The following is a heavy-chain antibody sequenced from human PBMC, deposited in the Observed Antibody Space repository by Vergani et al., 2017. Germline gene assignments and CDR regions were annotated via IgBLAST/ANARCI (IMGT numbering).Heavy chain of an antibody. CDR3: ARATCSGGSCYRGFEY. J-gene: IGHJ4*02. D-gene: IGHD2-15*01. CDR2: IIPSLATT. Sequence: QVQLVQSGAEVKKPGSSVKVSCKASGGTFSSYALNWVRQAPGQRLEWMGSIIPSLATTIYAQKFQGRVTITADESTSTAYMELSSLKSEDTAVFYCARATCSGGSCYRGFEYWGQGSLITVSS. CDR1: GGTFSSYA. V-gene: IGHV1-69*11.